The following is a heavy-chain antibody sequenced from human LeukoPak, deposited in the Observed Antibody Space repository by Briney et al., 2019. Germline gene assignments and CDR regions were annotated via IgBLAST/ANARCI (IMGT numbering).Heavy chain of an antibody. J-gene: IGHJ4*02. CDR3: AKDWGEYFDYVWGSFTSFDS. CDR2: IRYDGSNK. Sequence: PGGSLRLSCAASGFTFSSYGMHWVRQAPGNGLEWVAFIRYDGSNKYYADSVKGRFTISRDNSKSTLYLQMNSLRAGDTAVYYCAKDWGEYFDYVWGSFTSFDSWGQGTLVTVSS. D-gene: IGHD3-16*01. CDR1: GFTFSSYG. V-gene: IGHV3-30*02.